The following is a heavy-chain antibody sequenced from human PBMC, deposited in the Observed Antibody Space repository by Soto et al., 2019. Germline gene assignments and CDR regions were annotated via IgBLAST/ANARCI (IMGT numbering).Heavy chain of an antibody. CDR1: GFTFSSYA. CDR3: AKMIEYYDIFPSYYFDY. V-gene: IGHV3-23*01. Sequence: GGSLRLSCAASGFTFSSYAMSWVRQAPGKGLEWVSAISGSGGSTYYTDSVKGRFTISRDNSKNTLYLQMNSLRAEDTAVYYCAKMIEYYDIFPSYYFDYWGQGTLVTVSS. D-gene: IGHD3-9*01. CDR2: ISGSGGST. J-gene: IGHJ4*02.